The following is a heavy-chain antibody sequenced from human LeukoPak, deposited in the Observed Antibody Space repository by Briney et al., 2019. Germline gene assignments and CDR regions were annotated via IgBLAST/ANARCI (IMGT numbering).Heavy chain of an antibody. D-gene: IGHD1-26*01. CDR3: ARHDTVGATSKRNAFDI. CDR1: GGSISSSSYY. V-gene: IGHV4-39*01. Sequence: PSETLSLTCTVSGGSISSSSYYWGWIRQPPGKGLEWIGSIYYSGSTYYNPSLKSRVTISVDTSKNQFSLKLSSVTAADTAVYYCARHDTVGATSKRNAFDIWGQGTMVTVSS. J-gene: IGHJ3*02. CDR2: IYYSGST.